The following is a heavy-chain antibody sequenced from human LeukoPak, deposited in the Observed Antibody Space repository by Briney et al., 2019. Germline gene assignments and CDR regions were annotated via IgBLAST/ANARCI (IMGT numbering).Heavy chain of an antibody. CDR3: ARASITMIVAT. CDR1: GGSVSSGTYY. J-gene: IGHJ4*02. CDR2: FLYSGST. V-gene: IGHV4-61*01. D-gene: IGHD3-22*01. Sequence: SETLSLTCTVSGGSVSSGTYYWSWVRQPPGKGLEWIGNFLYSGSTHYNPSLKSRVTISVDTSKNQFSLNLSSVTVADTAAYFCARASITMIVATWGQGSLVTVSS.